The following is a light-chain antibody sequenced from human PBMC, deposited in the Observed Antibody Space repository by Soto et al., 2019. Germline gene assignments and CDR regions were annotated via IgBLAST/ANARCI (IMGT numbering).Light chain of an antibody. Sequence: QSVLTQPASVSGSPGQSITISCTGTSSDVGGYNYVSWYQQHPGKAPKLMIYDVSNRPSGVSNRFSGSKSGNTASLTISGLQAEDEAVYYSSSYTSSSPPLYVFGTGTKVTVL. V-gene: IGLV2-14*01. CDR3: SSYTSSSPPLYV. CDR1: SSDVGGYNY. J-gene: IGLJ1*01. CDR2: DVS.